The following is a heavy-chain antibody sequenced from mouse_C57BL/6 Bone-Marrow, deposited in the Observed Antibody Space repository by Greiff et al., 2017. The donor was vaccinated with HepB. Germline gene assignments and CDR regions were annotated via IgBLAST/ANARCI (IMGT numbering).Heavy chain of an antibody. CDR1: GYAFTNYL. J-gene: IGHJ2*01. CDR3: ARGFITTVVFDY. V-gene: IGHV1-54*01. Sequence: QVQLKQSGAELVRPGTSVKVSCKASGYAFTNYLIEWVKQRPGQGLEWIGVINPGSGGTNYNEKFKGKATLTADKSSSTAYMQLSSLTSEDSAVYFCARGFITTVVFDYWGQGTTLTVSS. D-gene: IGHD1-1*01. CDR2: INPGSGGT.